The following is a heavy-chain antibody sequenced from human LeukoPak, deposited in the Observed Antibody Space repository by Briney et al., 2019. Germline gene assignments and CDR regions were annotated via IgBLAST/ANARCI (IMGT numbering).Heavy chain of an antibody. D-gene: IGHD6-19*01. V-gene: IGHV4-59*01. CDR3: ARGDSSGWPYFDY. Sequence: SETLSLTCTVSGGSISSYHWSWIRQPPGKGLEWIGYIYRSGSTNYNPSLRSRVTISLDTSKNQFSLKLSSVTAADTAVYYCARGDSSGWPYFDYWGQGALVTVSS. J-gene: IGHJ4*02. CDR1: GGSISSYH. CDR2: IYRSGST.